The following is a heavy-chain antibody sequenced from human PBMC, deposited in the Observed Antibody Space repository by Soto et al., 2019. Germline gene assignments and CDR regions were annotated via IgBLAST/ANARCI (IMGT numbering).Heavy chain of an antibody. V-gene: IGHV4-61*01. CDR1: GGSVSSGSYY. D-gene: IGHD3-22*01. J-gene: IGHJ6*02. CDR2: IYYSGST. Sequence: PSETLSLTCTVSGGSVSSGSYYWSWIRQPPGKGLEWIGYIYYSGSTNYNPSLKSRVTISVDTSKNQFSLKLSSVTAADTAVYYCARDGNYYDSSGYVYYYYGMDVWGQGTKVTVSS. CDR3: ARDGNYYDSSGYVYYYYGMDV.